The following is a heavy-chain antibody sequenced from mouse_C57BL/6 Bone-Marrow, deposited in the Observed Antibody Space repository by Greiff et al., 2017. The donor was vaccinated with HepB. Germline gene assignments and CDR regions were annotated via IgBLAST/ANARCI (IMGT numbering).Heavy chain of an antibody. D-gene: IGHD2-12*01. CDR3: ARELRDAMDY. CDR2: IHPNSGST. CDR1: GYTFTSYW. Sequence: QVQLQQPGAELVKPGASVKLSCKASGYTFTSYWMHWVKQRPGQGLEWIGMIHPNSGSTNYNEKFKSKATLTVDKSSSPAYMQLSSLTSEDSAVYYCARELRDAMDYWGQGTSVTVSS. J-gene: IGHJ4*01. V-gene: IGHV1-64*01.